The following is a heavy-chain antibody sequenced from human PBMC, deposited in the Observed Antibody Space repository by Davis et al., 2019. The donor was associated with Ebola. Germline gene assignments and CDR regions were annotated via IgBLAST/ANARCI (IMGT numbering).Heavy chain of an antibody. J-gene: IGHJ4*02. CDR2: IYYTGSS. CDR1: GDSISGSSDY. D-gene: IGHD4-17*01. Sequence: MPSETLSLTCTVSGDSISGSSDYWGWIRQPPGKGLEWIANIYYTGSSYYNPSLKGRVTISVDTSKNQLSLKLSSVTATDTAVYYCVRLRYLTTSTPSDYWGQGTLVTVSS. CDR3: VRLRYLTTSTPSDY. V-gene: IGHV4-39*01.